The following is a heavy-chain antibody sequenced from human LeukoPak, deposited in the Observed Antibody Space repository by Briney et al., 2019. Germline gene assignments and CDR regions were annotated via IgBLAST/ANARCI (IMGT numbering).Heavy chain of an antibody. V-gene: IGHV1-58*02. CDR3: AAAPQYYYDSSGYPYYYYGMDV. J-gene: IGHJ6*02. CDR2: IVVGSGNT. D-gene: IGHD3-22*01. Sequence: PGASVKVSCKSSGFTFTSSAMQWVREARGQRLEWIGWIVVGSGNTNYAQKFQERVTITRDMSTSTAYMELSSLRSEDTAVYYCAAAPQYYYDSSGYPYYYYGMDVWGQGTTVTVSS. CDR1: GFTFTSSA.